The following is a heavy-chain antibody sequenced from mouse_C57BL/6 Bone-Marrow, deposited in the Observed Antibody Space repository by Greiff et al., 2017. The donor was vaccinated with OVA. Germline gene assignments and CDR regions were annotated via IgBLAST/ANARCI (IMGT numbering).Heavy chain of an antibody. V-gene: IGHV2-6-1*01. CDR2: IWSDGST. Sequence: VQLVESGPGLVQPSQSLSITCTVSGFSLTSYGVHWVRQPPGKGLEWLVVIWSDGSTTYNSALKSRLSISKDNSKSQVFLKMNSLQTDDTAMYYCARQGSNYPYYYAMDYWGQGTSVTVSS. J-gene: IGHJ4*01. CDR3: ARQGSNYPYYYAMDY. D-gene: IGHD2-5*01. CDR1: GFSLTSYG.